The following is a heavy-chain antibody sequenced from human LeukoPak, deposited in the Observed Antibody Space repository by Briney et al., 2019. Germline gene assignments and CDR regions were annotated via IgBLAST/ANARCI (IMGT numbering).Heavy chain of an antibody. CDR1: GFTVSNTG. CDR3: ITDKNSGWFGIFDS. CDR2: IQRKSDGGTT. Sequence: GGSLRLSCGASGFTVSNTGMSWVRQAPGKGLEWVGRIQRKSDGGTTDYAAPVKGRFTISREDSKNTLYLEMNSLNTEDTAVYYCITDKNSGWFGIFDSWGQGTLVTVSS. V-gene: IGHV3-15*01. J-gene: IGHJ4*02. D-gene: IGHD6-19*01.